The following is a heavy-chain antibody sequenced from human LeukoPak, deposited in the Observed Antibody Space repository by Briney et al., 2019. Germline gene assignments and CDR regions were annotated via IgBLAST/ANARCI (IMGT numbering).Heavy chain of an antibody. CDR3: ARDREIKGYYYYGMDV. CDR1: GYIFTSYD. J-gene: IGHJ6*02. Sequence: ASVKVSCKASGYIFTSYDINWVRQATGQGLEWMGWMNPNSGNTGYAQKFQGRVTMTRNTSISTAYMELSSLRSEDTAVYYCARDREIKGYYYYGMDVWGQGTTVTVSS. D-gene: IGHD3-16*01. V-gene: IGHV1-8*01. CDR2: MNPNSGNT.